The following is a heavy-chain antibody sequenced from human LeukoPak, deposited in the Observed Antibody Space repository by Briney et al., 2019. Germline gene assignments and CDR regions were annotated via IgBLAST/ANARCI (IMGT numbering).Heavy chain of an antibody. CDR1: GGSISSYY. V-gene: IGHV4-59*01. Sequence: SETLSLTCTVSGGSISSYYWSWIRQPPGKGLEWIGYIDYSGGTNYSPSLKSRVTISVDTSTSKNQFSLKLSSVTAADTAVYYCARDIGGSYYFHYWGQGTLVTVSS. J-gene: IGHJ4*02. D-gene: IGHD1-26*01. CDR2: IDYSGGT. CDR3: ARDIGGSYYFHY.